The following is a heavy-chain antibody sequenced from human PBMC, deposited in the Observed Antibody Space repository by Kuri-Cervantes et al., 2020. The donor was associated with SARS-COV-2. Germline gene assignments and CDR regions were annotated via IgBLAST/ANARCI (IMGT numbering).Heavy chain of an antibody. D-gene: IGHD6-13*01. CDR3: AKCSDIAAAGQTDY. J-gene: IGHJ4*02. CDR1: GFTFSSYA. V-gene: IGHV3-23*01. Sequence: LSLTCAASGFTFSSYAMSWVRQAPGKGLEWVPAISGSGGSTYYADSVKGRFTISRDNSKNTLYLQMNSLRAEDTAVYYCAKCSDIAAAGQTDYWGQGTLVTVSS. CDR2: ISGSGGST.